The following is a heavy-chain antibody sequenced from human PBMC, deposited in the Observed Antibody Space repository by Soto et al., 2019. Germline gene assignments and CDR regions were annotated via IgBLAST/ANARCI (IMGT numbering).Heavy chain of an antibody. CDR1: GGSISSSSYY. J-gene: IGHJ6*02. V-gene: IGHV4-39*01. CDR2: IYYSGST. Sequence: PSETLSLTCTVSGGSISSSSYYWGWIRQPPGKGLEWIGSIYYSGSTYYNPSLKSRVTISVDTSKNQFSLKLSSVTAADTAAYYCARRNSKVYYGMDVWGQGTTVTVSS. CDR3: ARRNSKVYYGMDV. D-gene: IGHD4-4*01.